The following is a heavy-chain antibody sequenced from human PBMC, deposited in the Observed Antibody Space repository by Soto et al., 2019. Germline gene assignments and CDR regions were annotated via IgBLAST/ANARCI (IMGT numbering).Heavy chain of an antibody. CDR3: AKDQQYYDFWSGYLRSDYYYYYGMDV. Sequence: GGSLRLSCAASGFTFSSYGMHWVRQAPGKGLEWVAVISYDGSNKYYADSVKGRFTISRDNSKNTLYLQMNSLRAEDTAVYYCAKDQQYYDFWSGYLRSDYYYYYGMDVWGQGTTVTVSS. CDR2: ISYDGSNK. CDR1: GFTFSSYG. V-gene: IGHV3-30*18. J-gene: IGHJ6*02. D-gene: IGHD3-3*01.